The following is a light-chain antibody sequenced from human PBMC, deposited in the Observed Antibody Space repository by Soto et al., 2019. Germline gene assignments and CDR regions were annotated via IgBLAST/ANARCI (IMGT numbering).Light chain of an antibody. CDR3: QSVVSGDTYSFV. J-gene: IGLJ1*01. Sequence: QSALTQPASVSGSPGQSITLSCTGTSSDVGSYNPVSWYQQHPVKAPKLMIYEGSKRPSGVSNRFSGSKSGNTASLTISGLQAEDEADYYCQSVVSGDTYSFVFGTGTKVTVL. CDR2: EGS. V-gene: IGLV2-23*01. CDR1: SSDVGSYNP.